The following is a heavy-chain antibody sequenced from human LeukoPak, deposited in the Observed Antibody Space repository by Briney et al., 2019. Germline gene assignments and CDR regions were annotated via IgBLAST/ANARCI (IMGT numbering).Heavy chain of an antibody. CDR3: ARDQDTAGD. V-gene: IGHV1-69*04. D-gene: IGHD5-18*01. Sequence: GASVKVSCKASGYTFTGYYMHWVRQAPGQGLEWMGRIIPILGIANYAQKFQGRVTITADKSTSTAYMELSSLRSEDTAVYYCARDQDTAGDWGQGTLVTVSS. CDR2: IIPILGIA. CDR1: GYTFTGYY. J-gene: IGHJ4*02.